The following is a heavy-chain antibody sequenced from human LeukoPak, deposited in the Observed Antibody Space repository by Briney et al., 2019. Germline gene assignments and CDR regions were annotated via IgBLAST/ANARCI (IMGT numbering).Heavy chain of an antibody. D-gene: IGHD6-13*01. V-gene: IGHV4-31*03. J-gene: IGHJ4*02. CDR3: ARARLGIAAAGTDHFDY. CDR2: IYYSGST. CDR1: GGSISCGGYY. Sequence: SETLSLTCPVTGGSISCGGYYLSWIRQHPRKSLEWIGYIYYSGSTYYNPSLKSRVTISVDTSKNQFSLKLSSVTAADTAVYYCARARLGIAAAGTDHFDYWGQGTLVTVSS.